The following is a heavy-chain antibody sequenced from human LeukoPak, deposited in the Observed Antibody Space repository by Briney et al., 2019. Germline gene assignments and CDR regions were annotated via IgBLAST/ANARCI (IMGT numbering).Heavy chain of an antibody. Sequence: LRLSCAASGFTFSSYAMSWVRQAPGKGLEWIGYIYYSGSTYYNPSLKSRVTISVDTSKNQFSLKLSSVTAADTAVYYCARGGVVDWYFDLWGRGTLVTVSS. CDR2: IYYSGST. CDR1: GFTFSSYA. CDR3: ARGGVVDWYFDL. V-gene: IGHV4-31*02. D-gene: IGHD2-15*01. J-gene: IGHJ2*01.